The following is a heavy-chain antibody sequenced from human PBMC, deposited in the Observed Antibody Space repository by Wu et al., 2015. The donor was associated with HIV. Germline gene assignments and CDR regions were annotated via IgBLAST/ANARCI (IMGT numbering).Heavy chain of an antibody. D-gene: IGHD1-1*01. Sequence: QVQLEQSGGEVKNVGASIKVSCQAFGGTFSGYAVNWVRQAPGQGLEWMGGIIPVFGTTSYAQKFRGRVTITTDASTNTAYMELTGLRSADTAVYYCAGGILVRGSERWFDPWGQGTLVTVSS. V-gene: IGHV1-69*05. CDR3: AGGILVRGSERWFDP. CDR2: IIPVFGTT. CDR1: GGTFSGYA. J-gene: IGHJ5*02.